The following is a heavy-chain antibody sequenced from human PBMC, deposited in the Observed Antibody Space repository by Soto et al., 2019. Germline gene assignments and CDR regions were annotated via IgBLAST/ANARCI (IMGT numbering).Heavy chain of an antibody. CDR1: GGSISSSNYY. Sequence: SETLSLTCTVSGGSISSSNYYWGWIRQPPGKGLEWIGSIYYSGSTYYNPSLKSRVTISVDTSKNQFSLKLSSVTAADTAVYYXATQEVGGSYVYTFDPWGQGTLVTVS. D-gene: IGHD1-26*01. V-gene: IGHV4-39*01. CDR3: ATQEVGGSYVYTFDP. J-gene: IGHJ5*02. CDR2: IYYSGST.